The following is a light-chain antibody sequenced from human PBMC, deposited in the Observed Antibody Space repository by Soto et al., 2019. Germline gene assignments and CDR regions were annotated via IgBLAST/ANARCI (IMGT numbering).Light chain of an antibody. V-gene: IGKV1-33*01. J-gene: IGKJ5*01. Sequence: IQMTQSPSSLSASVVDRVTITFQATQDIRKYLNWYQQKPGKAPKLLIYDASGLETGVPSRFSGSGSGTDFTLTISSLQPEDFATYYCQQYDNLPLIFGQGTRLEIK. CDR1: QDIRKY. CDR2: DAS. CDR3: QQYDNLPLI.